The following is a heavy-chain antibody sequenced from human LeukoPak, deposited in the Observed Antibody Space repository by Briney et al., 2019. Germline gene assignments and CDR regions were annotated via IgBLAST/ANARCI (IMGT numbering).Heavy chain of an antibody. Sequence: GGSLRLSCAASGFTFSSYSMNWVRQAPGKGLEWVSSISSSSSSYIYYADSVKGRFTISRDNAKNSLYLQMNSLRAEDTAVYYCARGGAVAGRDYWGQGTLVTVSS. CDR1: GFTFSSYS. CDR2: ISSSSSSYI. J-gene: IGHJ4*02. CDR3: ARGGAVAGRDY. V-gene: IGHV3-21*01. D-gene: IGHD6-19*01.